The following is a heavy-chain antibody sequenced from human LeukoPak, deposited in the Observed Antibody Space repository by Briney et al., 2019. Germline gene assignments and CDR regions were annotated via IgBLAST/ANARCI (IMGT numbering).Heavy chain of an antibody. D-gene: IGHD3-22*01. V-gene: IGHV1-69*05. Sequence: SVKVSCKASGGTFSSYAISWVRQAPGQGLEWMGGIIPIFGTANYAQKFQGRVTITTDEFTSTAYMELSGLRSEDTAVYYCARGDSSSSYMDVWGKGTTATVSS. CDR1: GGTFSSYA. J-gene: IGHJ6*03. CDR3: ARGDSSSSYMDV. CDR2: IIPIFGTA.